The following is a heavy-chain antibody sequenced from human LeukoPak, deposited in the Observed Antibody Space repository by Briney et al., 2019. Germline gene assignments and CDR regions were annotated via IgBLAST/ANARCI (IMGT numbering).Heavy chain of an antibody. D-gene: IGHD5-18*01. CDR2: IKQDGSEK. J-gene: IGHJ5*02. CDR3: ARDPGDRAIDRWFDP. V-gene: IGHV3-7*03. CDR1: GFTFSSYW. Sequence: GGSLRLSCGASGFTFSSYWMSWVRQAPGKGLEWVANIKQDGSEKYYVDSVKGRFIISRDNAKSSLYLHMNDLRAEDTAVYYCARDPGDRAIDRWFDPWGQGTLVTVSS.